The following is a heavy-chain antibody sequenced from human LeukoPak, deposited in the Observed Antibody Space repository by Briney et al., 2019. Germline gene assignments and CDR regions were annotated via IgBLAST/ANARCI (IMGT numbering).Heavy chain of an antibody. J-gene: IGHJ6*04. CDR2: IKEDGSDK. CDR1: GFTFSSYW. Sequence: PGGSLRLSCVASGFTFSSYWMTWVRQAPGRGLEWVANIKEDGSDKQYVDSVQGRFTISRGNPENSLYLQMNSLRAEDTVVYYCVRESSVWVGPGIGRPLDVWGKGTAVSVSS. D-gene: IGHD3-16*01. V-gene: IGHV3-7*01. CDR3: VRESSVWVGPGIGRPLDV.